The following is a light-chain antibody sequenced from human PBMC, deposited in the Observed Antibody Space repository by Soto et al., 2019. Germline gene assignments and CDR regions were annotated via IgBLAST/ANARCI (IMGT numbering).Light chain of an antibody. Sequence: QSVLTQPPSASGTPGQRVTISCSGSSSNIGSNTVNWYQQLPGTAPKLLIYSNNQRPSGVPDRFSGSKSGTSASLAISGLQSDDEADYYGAAWDDSLNGPVFGGGTKLTVL. J-gene: IGLJ2*01. CDR1: SSNIGSNT. V-gene: IGLV1-44*01. CDR3: AAWDDSLNGPV. CDR2: SNN.